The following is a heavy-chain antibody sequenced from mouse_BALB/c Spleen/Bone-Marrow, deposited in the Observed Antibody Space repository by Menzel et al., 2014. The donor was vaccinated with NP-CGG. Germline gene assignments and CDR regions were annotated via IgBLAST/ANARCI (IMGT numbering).Heavy chain of an antibody. V-gene: IGHV1-9*01. CDR1: DYTFSSYW. Sequence: QVQLKESGAELMKPGASVKISCKATDYTFSSYWIEWVKPRPGHGLEWIGEILPGSGSTNYNEKFKGKATFTADTSSNTAYMQLSSLTSEDSAVYYCAREDGLWYFDVWGAGTTVTVSS. D-gene: IGHD1-1*01. CDR2: ILPGSGST. CDR3: AREDGLWYFDV. J-gene: IGHJ1*01.